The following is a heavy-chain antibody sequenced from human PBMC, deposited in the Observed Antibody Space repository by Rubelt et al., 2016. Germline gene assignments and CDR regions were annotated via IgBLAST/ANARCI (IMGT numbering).Heavy chain of an antibody. CDR3: ARLFLSGSVYFDS. V-gene: IGHV4-31*03. CDR1: GGSVSRGGVQ. CDR2: IYSSGET. J-gene: IGHJ4*02. Sequence: VQLQESGPGLVTPSQTLSLTCTVSGGSVSRGGVQWTWIRQYPGEGLEWIGYIYSSGETVYNESLKSRLHQSFELSKNQVSLRLDSVTSADTAVYYCARLFLSGSVYFDSWGQGTLVTVSA. D-gene: IGHD3-3*01.